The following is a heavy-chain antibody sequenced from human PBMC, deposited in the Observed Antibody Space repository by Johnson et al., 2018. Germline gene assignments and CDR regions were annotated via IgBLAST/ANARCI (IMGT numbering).Heavy chain of an antibody. CDR1: GFTSGDYA. CDR2: IRSKAYGGTT. V-gene: IGHV3-49*03. J-gene: IGHJ1*01. CDR3: SRVRSRNAAEYFQH. Sequence: EVQLLESGGGLVQPGRSLRLSCTASGFTSGDYAMSWFRQAPGKGLEWLCFIRSKAYGGTTEYAASVKGRFTISRDDSKSIAYLQMNSLKNEDTDVYYCSRVRSRNAAEYFQHWGKGTLVTVYS.